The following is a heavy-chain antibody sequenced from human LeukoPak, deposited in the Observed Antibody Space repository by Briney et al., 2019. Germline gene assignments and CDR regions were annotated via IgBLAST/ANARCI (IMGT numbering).Heavy chain of an antibody. V-gene: IGHV3-30*18. D-gene: IGHD2-15*01. CDR3: AKDQAATLYYYGMDV. J-gene: IGHJ6*02. Sequence: GGSLRLSCAASGFTFSSYVMHWVRQAPGKGLEGVAVISYDGSNKYYADSVKGRFTISRDNSKNTLYLQMNSLRAEDTAVYYCAKDQAATLYYYGMDVWGQGTTVTVSS. CDR2: ISYDGSNK. CDR1: GFTFSSYV.